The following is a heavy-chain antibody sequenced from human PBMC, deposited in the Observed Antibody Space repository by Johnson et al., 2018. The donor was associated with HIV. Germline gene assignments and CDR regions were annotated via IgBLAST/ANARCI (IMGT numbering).Heavy chain of an antibody. CDR1: GLSFSNFG. V-gene: IGHV3-30*03. CDR2: ISYDGSNK. D-gene: IGHD4-17*01. CDR3: ARSPETGDRLWRAFDI. J-gene: IGHJ3*02. Sequence: QVQLVESGGGVVQPGKSLTLSCVGSGLSFSNFGIHWVRQAPGKGPEWVAVISYDGSNKYYADSVRGRFTISRDSSKNTLYLQMKSLRVEDTAVYYCARSPETGDRLWRAFDIWGHGTMVTVSS.